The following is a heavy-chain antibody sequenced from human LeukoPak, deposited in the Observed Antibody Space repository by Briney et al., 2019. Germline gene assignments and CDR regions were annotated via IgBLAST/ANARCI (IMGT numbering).Heavy chain of an antibody. J-gene: IGHJ4*02. CDR2: IYTNGRT. CDR1: GASVSSFQ. Sequence: ETLSLTCSVSGASVSSFQWSWIRQSPGKGLEWIGYIYTNGRTNSNPSLKSRVTMSLDTSKNQFSLKLTSVSAGDTAVYYCATSNDAKIVPFEHWGQGALVTVSS. D-gene: IGHD2-8*01. CDR3: ATSNDAKIVPFEH. V-gene: IGHV4-4*09.